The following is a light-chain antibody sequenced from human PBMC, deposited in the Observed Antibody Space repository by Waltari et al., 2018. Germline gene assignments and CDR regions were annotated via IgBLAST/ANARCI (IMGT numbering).Light chain of an antibody. Sequence: QSVLTQPRSVSGSPGQSVTISCTGASTDIGSYNLVSWYQQHPYKAPKLILDDVNVRPSGVPDRFSGSKSDNTASLTISGLQADDDADYYCCSYAGSFTWVFGGGTKVAVL. J-gene: IGLJ2*01. CDR3: CSYAGSFTWV. CDR1: STDIGSYNL. CDR2: DVN. V-gene: IGLV2-11*01.